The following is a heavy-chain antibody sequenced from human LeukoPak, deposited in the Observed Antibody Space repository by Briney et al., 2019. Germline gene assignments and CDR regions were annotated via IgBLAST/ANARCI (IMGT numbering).Heavy chain of an antibody. CDR1: GGSISSGSYY. D-gene: IGHD3-3*01. Sequence: PSETLSLTCTVSGGSISSGSYYWSWIRQPAGKGLEWIGRIYTSGSTNYNPSLKSRVTISVDTSKNQFSLKLSSVTAADTAVYYCAREADYDAYKPINCYYYMDVWGKGTTVTVSS. V-gene: IGHV4-61*02. CDR2: IYTSGST. J-gene: IGHJ6*03. CDR3: AREADYDAYKPINCYYYMDV.